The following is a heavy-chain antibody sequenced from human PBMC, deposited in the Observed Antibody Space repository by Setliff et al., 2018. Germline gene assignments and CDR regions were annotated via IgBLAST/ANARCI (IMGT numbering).Heavy chain of an antibody. CDR3: ARTCSGSGCYAGLES. CDR2: IWDDGGSK. D-gene: IGHD2-15*01. V-gene: IGHV3-33*08. Sequence: NPSCAASGFTFSTYRMHWVRQAPGKGLEWVAVIWDDGGSKYHADSVKGRFTISRDNSKNTLYLQMNSLRPEDTAVYYCARTCSGSGCYAGLESWGQGTPVTVSS. J-gene: IGHJ4*02. CDR1: GFTFSTYR.